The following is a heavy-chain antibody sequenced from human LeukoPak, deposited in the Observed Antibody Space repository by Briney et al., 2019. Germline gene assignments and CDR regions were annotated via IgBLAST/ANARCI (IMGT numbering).Heavy chain of an antibody. Sequence: ASVKVSCKASGYTFTSYGISWVRQAPGQGLEWMGWISAYNGNTNYAQKLQGRVTMTTDTSTGTAYMELRSLRSDDTAVYYRARGGYCSGGSCYPLYYYYYGMDVWGQGTTVTVSS. CDR3: ARGGYCSGGSCYPLYYYYYGMDV. CDR2: ISAYNGNT. CDR1: GYTFTSYG. D-gene: IGHD2-15*01. V-gene: IGHV1-18*01. J-gene: IGHJ6*02.